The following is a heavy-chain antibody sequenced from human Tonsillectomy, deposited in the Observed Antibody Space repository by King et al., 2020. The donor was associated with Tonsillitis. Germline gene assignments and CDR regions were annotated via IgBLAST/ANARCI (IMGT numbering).Heavy chain of an antibody. D-gene: IGHD6-25*01. CDR3: ASLTEDAAENS. Sequence: LVESGGRLVQPGGSLRLSCAASGFAFTTYCMSWVRQAPGKGLEWVANIKQDGSEKYYADSVKGRFTISRDNAKNSLFLQMNSLRAEDTAVYYCASLTEDAAENSWGQGTLVTVSS. CDR2: IKQDGSEK. V-gene: IGHV3-7*03. J-gene: IGHJ5*02. CDR1: GFAFTTYC.